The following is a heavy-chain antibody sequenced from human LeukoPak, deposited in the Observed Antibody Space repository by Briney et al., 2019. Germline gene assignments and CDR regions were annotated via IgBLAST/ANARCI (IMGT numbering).Heavy chain of an antibody. Sequence: ASVKVSCKVSGYTLTELSMHWVRQAPGKGLEWMGGFDPEDGETIYAQKLQGRVTMTEDTSTDTAYMELSSLRSEDTAVYYCATKLSPYCSSTSCYFARPTPNDAFDIWGQGTMVTVSS. CDR1: GYTLTELS. D-gene: IGHD2-2*01. CDR2: FDPEDGET. CDR3: ATKLSPYCSSTSCYFARPTPNDAFDI. V-gene: IGHV1-24*01. J-gene: IGHJ3*02.